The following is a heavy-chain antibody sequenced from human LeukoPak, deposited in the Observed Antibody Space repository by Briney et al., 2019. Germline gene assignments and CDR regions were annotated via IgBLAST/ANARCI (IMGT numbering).Heavy chain of an antibody. J-gene: IGHJ3*01. Sequence: SETLSLTCTVSGGSISTYYWSWIRQPPGKGLEWIGYMYNSGSTNYNPSLKSRVTISIDTSKNQVSLRLSSVTAADTAVYYCARQGSGGKSFDVWGQGTMVTVSS. CDR3: ARQGSGGKSFDV. CDR1: GGSISTYY. V-gene: IGHV4-59*08. CDR2: MYNSGST. D-gene: IGHD1-26*01.